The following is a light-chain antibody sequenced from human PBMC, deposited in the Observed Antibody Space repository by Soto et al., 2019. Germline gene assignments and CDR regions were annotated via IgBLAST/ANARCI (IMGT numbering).Light chain of an antibody. CDR3: HQYGSSPQT. V-gene: IGKV3-20*01. J-gene: IGKJ1*01. Sequence: EIVVTQSPATLSVSPGEVATLSFRASQSLRSDLAWYQQKPGQPPRLLIYGASTRATGIADRFSGSGSGTDFTLSISRLEPEDFAVYYCHQYGSSPQTFGQGTKVDIK. CDR1: QSLRSD. CDR2: GAS.